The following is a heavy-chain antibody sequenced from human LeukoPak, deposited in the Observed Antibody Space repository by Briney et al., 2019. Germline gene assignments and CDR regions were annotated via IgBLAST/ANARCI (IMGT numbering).Heavy chain of an antibody. CDR1: GGSISSYY. D-gene: IGHD2-8*01. V-gene: IGHV4-59*01. CDR3: ARVRDWTQSSTKIYYYYGMDV. CDR2: IYYSGST. Sequence: SETLSLTCTVSGGSISSYYWSWIRQPPGKGLEWIGYIYYSGSTNYNPSLKSRVTISVDTSKNQFSLKLSSVTAADTAVYYCARVRDWTQSSTKIYYYYGMDVWGQGTTVTVSS. J-gene: IGHJ6*02.